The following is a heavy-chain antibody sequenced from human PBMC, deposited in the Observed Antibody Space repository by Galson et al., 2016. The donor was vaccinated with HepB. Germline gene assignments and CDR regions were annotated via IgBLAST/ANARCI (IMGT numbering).Heavy chain of an antibody. V-gene: IGHV4/OR15-8*02. CDR3: ARVVVIPAAKGFDS. Sequence: ETLSLTCVVSGDSISSSDWWSWVRQSPGKGLEWIGEIYRSGNTNYNPSLKSRVTMSIDRSKSQFSLSLSSVTDADTATYYCARVVVIPAAKGFDSWGQGTLVTVSP. CDR2: IYRSGNT. D-gene: IGHD2-2*01. J-gene: IGHJ4*02. CDR1: GDSISSSDW.